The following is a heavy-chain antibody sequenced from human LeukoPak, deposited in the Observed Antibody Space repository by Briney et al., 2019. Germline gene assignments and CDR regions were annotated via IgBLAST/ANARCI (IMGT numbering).Heavy chain of an antibody. D-gene: IGHD6-13*01. V-gene: IGHV3-74*01. Sequence: PGGSLRLSCAASGFTFSSSAMSWVRQVPGKGLVWVSRIQGDGSNTNYADSVKGRFSISRDNAKNTVYLQMNSLRAEDTGIYYCARGTSAGGPISPFDFWGQGTVVTVSS. CDR3: ARGTSAGGPISPFDF. CDR2: IQGDGSNT. J-gene: IGHJ4*02. CDR1: GFTFSSSA.